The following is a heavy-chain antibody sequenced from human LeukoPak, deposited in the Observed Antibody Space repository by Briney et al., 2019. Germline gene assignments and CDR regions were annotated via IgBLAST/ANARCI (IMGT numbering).Heavy chain of an antibody. J-gene: IGHJ4*02. CDR1: GFTFSSYA. CDR2: ISGSGGST. D-gene: IGHD3-10*01. CDR3: AKDRGWFGGSLANFDN. V-gene: IGHV3-23*01. Sequence: GGSLRLSCAASGFTFSSYAMSWVRQAPGKGLEWVSAISGSGGSTYYADSVKGRFTISRDNSKNTLYLQMNSLRAEDTDTAVYYCAKDRGWFGGSLANFDNWGQGTLVTVSS.